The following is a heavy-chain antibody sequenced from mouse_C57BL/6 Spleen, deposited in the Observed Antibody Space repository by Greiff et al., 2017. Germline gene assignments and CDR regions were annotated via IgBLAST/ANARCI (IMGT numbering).Heavy chain of an antibody. CDR2: IDPENGDT. D-gene: IGHD1-1*01. CDR1: GFNIKDDY. Sequence: EVQLQQSGAELVRPGASVKLSCTASGFNIKDDYMHWVKQRPEQGLEWIGWIDPENGDTEYAPKFQGKATITEDTASNTAYLQLSSLTSADTAVYYCTTWVTTLVDDDWGQGTTLTVSS. CDR3: TTWVTTLVDDD. V-gene: IGHV14-4*01. J-gene: IGHJ2*01.